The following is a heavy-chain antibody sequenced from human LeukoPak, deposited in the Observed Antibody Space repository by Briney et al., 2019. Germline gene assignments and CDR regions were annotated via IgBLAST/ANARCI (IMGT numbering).Heavy chain of an antibody. CDR3: AREKYDFWSGELKNFDY. J-gene: IGHJ4*02. V-gene: IGHV4-59*01. Sequence: SETLSLTCTVSGGSISSYYWSWIRQPPGKGLEWIGYIYYSGSTNYNPSLKSRVTISVDTSKNQFSLKLSSVTAADTAVYYCAREKYDFWSGELKNFDYWGQGTLVTVSS. CDR2: IYYSGST. CDR1: GGSISSYY. D-gene: IGHD3-3*01.